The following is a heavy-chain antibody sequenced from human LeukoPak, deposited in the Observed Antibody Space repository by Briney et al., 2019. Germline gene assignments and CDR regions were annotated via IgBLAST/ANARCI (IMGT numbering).Heavy chain of an antibody. CDR3: ARRRRNYYGSGVDY. J-gene: IGHJ4*02. Sequence: PSETLSLTCTVSGDSISSYYGSWLRQPAGKALEWLGRIRSSGNTNYHPSLKSRVTISVDTSKNQFSLKLSSVTAADTAVYYCARRRRNYYGSGVDYWGQGTLVTGSS. CDR1: GDSISSYY. V-gene: IGHV4-4*07. D-gene: IGHD3-10*01. CDR2: IRSSGNT.